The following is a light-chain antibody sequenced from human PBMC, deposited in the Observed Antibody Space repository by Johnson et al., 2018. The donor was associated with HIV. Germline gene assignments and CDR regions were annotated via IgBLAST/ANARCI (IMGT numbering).Light chain of an antibody. J-gene: IGLJ1*01. CDR3: GTWDSSLSAPLYV. Sequence: QSVLTQPPSVSAAPGQKVTISCSGSSSNIGNNYVSWFQQLPGTAPKLLIYDSDKRPSGIPDRFSGSKSGTSATLGITGLQTGDEADYYCGTWDSSLSAPLYVFGTGTKVTVL. CDR2: DSD. V-gene: IGLV1-51*01. CDR1: SSNIGNNY.